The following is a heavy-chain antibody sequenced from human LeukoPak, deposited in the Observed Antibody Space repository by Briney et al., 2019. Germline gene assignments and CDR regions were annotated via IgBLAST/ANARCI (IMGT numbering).Heavy chain of an antibody. CDR2: ISYDGSNK. D-gene: IGHD3-22*01. CDR1: GSTFSSYG. J-gene: IGHJ4*02. CDR3: AKVRYYYDSSGPIDY. Sequence: GGSLRLSCAASGSTFSSYGMHWVRQAPGKGLEWVAVISYDGSNKYYADSVKGRFTISRDNSKNTLYLQMNSLRAEDTAVYYCAKVRYYYDSSGPIDYWGQGTLVTVSS. V-gene: IGHV3-30*18.